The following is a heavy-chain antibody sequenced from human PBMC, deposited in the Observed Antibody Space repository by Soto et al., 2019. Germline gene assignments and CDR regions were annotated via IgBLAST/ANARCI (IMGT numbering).Heavy chain of an antibody. J-gene: IGHJ4*02. CDR1: GGTFSSYA. Sequence: GASVKVSCKASGGTFSSYAISWVRQAPGQGLEWMGGIIPIFGTANYAQRFQGRVTFTADESTSTAYMELSSLRSEDTAMYYCARGGANYYDSSGYYPADYWGQGTLVTVSS. D-gene: IGHD3-22*01. CDR2: IIPIFGTA. CDR3: ARGGANYYDSSGYYPADY. V-gene: IGHV1-69*13.